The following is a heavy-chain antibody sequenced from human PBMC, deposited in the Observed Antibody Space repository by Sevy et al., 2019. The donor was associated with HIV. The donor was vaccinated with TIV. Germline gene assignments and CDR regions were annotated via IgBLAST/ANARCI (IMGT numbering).Heavy chain of an antibody. V-gene: IGHV3-11*01. CDR2: ITSSHGAK. J-gene: IGHJ4*02. D-gene: IGHD5-18*01. Sequence: GGSLRLSCVTSGFSFSDYHMSWIRLAPGKGLEWISHITSSHGAKVYADSVRGRFDISRDNARKLVYLQMNRLQVEETATYFCVGRRYRVGHSWSYFFDFWGQGTPVTVSS. CDR3: VGRRYRVGHSWSYFFDF. CDR1: GFSFSDYH.